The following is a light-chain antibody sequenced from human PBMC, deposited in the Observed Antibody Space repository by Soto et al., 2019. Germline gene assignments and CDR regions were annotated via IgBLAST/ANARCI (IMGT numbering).Light chain of an antibody. J-gene: IGKJ1*01. CDR3: QQYNSYPWT. CDR1: QGISSY. CDR2: AAS. Sequence: IQLTQSPSSLSASVGDRVTITCRASQGISSYLAWYQLKPGKAPKLLIYAASTLQSGVPSRFSGSGSGTGFTLTISSLQPDDFATYYCQQYNSYPWTFGQGTKVDIK. V-gene: IGKV1-9*01.